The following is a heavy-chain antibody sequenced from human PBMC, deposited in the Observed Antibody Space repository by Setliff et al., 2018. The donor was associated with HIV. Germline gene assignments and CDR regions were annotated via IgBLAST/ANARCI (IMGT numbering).Heavy chain of an antibody. V-gene: IGHV3-48*03. CDR3: ARVLLRTNAVYGVVSNRFDP. J-gene: IGHJ5*02. D-gene: IGHD2-8*01. CDR1: AFTFSSYE. CDR2: ISSSANTI. Sequence: GGSLRLSCAASAFTFSSYEMNWVRQAPGKGLEWVSYISSSANTIYYADSVKGRFTISRDNAKNSLDLQMDYLRAGDTAVYYCARVLLRTNAVYGVVSNRFDPWGQGTLVTVSS.